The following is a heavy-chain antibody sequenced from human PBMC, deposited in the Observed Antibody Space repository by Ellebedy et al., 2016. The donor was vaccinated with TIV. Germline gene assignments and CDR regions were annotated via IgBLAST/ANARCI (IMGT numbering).Heavy chain of an antibody. D-gene: IGHD2-2*01. V-gene: IGHV3-23*01. CDR3: AKLGQLLEYYYYYGMDV. CDR2: IGASGTTI. CDR1: GFTFSTHA. Sequence: GGSLRLSXAASGFTFSTHAMSWVRQAPRKGLEWVSSIGASGTTIYYADSVKGRFTISRDNSKNTVYLQMNSLRAEDTAVYYCAKLGQLLEYYYYYGMDVWGQGTTVTVSS. J-gene: IGHJ6*02.